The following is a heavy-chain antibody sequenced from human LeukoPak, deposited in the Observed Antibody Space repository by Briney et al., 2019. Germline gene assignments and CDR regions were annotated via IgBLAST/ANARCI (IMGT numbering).Heavy chain of an antibody. V-gene: IGHV4-38-2*01. J-gene: IGHJ4*02. CDR1: GYSISSGYY. D-gene: IGHD2-8*01. CDR2: IYHSGST. Sequence: SETLSLTCAVSGYSISSGYYWGWIRQPPGKGLEWIGSIYHSGSTYYNPSLKSRVTISVDTSKNQFSLKLSSVTAADTAVYYCAGGIYCTNGVCYVFDYWGQGTLVTVSS. CDR3: AGGIYCTNGVCYVFDY.